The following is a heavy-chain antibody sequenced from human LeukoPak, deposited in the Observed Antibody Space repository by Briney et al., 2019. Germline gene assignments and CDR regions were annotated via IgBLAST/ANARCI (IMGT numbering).Heavy chain of an antibody. Sequence: PGGSLRLSCAASGFTFSSYSMNWVRQAPGKGLEWVSSISSSSSYIYYADSVKGRFTISRDNAKNSLYLQMNSLRAEDTAVYYCASLRNYYYYMDVWGKGTTVTVSS. CDR2: ISSSSSYI. J-gene: IGHJ6*03. CDR1: GFTFSSYS. V-gene: IGHV3-21*01. CDR3: ASLRNYYYYMDV.